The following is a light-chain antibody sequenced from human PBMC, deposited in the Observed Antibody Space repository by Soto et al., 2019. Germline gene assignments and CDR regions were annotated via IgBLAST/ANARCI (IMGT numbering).Light chain of an antibody. CDR2: GAS. V-gene: IGKV3-15*01. Sequence: EIVMTQSPATLSLSPGERASLPCRASHSISTNLAWYQQKPGQAPRLLIYGASTRATGIPARFSGSGSETEFTLTISSLQSEDFAVYYCQQHSSWPLTFGGGTKVEIK. CDR3: QQHSSWPLT. CDR1: HSISTN. J-gene: IGKJ4*01.